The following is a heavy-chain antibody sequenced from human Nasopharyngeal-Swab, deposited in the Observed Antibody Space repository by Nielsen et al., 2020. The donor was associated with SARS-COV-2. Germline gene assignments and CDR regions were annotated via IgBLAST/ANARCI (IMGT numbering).Heavy chain of an antibody. CDR3: ARGDSFDP. J-gene: IGHJ5*02. Sequence: GESLKISCAASESTFSGYSMSWVRQAPGKGLEWISYISSGGRTIRYADSVKGRFTISRDKAGNTLSLQMNSLRDEDTGVYYCARGDSFDPWGQGTQVTVSS. CDR1: ESTFSGYS. V-gene: IGHV3-48*02. CDR2: ISSGGRTI.